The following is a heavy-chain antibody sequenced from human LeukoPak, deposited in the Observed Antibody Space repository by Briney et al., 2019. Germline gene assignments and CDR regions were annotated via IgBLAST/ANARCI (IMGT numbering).Heavy chain of an antibody. CDR1: GDSISRHY. CDR3: AKVYLYHYYYMEI. Sequence: SETLSLTCTVSGDSISRHYWNWIRHSPGRGLEWIGYLYCGSTNYNPSLKSRVTMSLDTSQNRLYLNMSAVTAADTAVYFCAKVYLYHYYYMEIWGKGTTVTVSS. V-gene: IGHV4-59*11. D-gene: IGHD2-2*01. J-gene: IGHJ6*03. CDR2: LYCGST.